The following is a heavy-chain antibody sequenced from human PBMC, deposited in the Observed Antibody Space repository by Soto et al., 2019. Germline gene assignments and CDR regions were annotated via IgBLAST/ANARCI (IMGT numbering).Heavy chain of an antibody. J-gene: IGHJ4*02. Sequence: QMQLVQSGPEVKKPGTSVKVSCKASGFTFTSSAVQWVRQARGQRLEWIGWIVVGSGNTNYAQKFQERVTITRDMSTSTAYMELSSLRSEDTAVYYCAADFWGVDYYDSSGNGDYWGQGTLVTVSS. CDR3: AADFWGVDYYDSSGNGDY. D-gene: IGHD3-22*01. CDR2: IVVGSGNT. CDR1: GFTFTSSA. V-gene: IGHV1-58*01.